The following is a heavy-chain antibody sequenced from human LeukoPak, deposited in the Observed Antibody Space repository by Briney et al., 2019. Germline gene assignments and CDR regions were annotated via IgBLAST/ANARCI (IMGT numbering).Heavy chain of an antibody. J-gene: IGHJ5*02. V-gene: IGHV1-46*01. Sequence: ASVKVSCKASGYTFTSYYMHWVRQAPGQGLEWMGIINPSGGSTSYAQKFQGRVTMTRDMSTSTVYMELSSLRSEDTAVYYCARDSWYYDSSGYFGPWFDPWGQGTLVTVSS. CDR1: GYTFTSYY. D-gene: IGHD3-22*01. CDR3: ARDSWYYDSSGYFGPWFDP. CDR2: INPSGGST.